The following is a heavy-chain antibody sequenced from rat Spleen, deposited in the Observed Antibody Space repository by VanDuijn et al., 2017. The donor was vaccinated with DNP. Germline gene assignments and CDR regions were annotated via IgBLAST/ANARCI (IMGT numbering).Heavy chain of an antibody. Sequence: EVQLVESGGGLVQPGRSMKLSCAASGFTFSNSDMAWVRRAPTKGLEWVASIGTSGGSTYYRDSVKGRFTISRDTAKSTLYLQMNSLRSEDTATYYCARRRYGYGLFDYWGQGVMVTVSS. V-gene: IGHV5-25*01. J-gene: IGHJ2*01. CDR1: GFTFSNSD. CDR3: ARRRYGYGLFDY. D-gene: IGHD1-7*01. CDR2: IGTSGGST.